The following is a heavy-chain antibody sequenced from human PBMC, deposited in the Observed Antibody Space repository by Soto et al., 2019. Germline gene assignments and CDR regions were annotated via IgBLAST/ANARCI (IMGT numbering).Heavy chain of an antibody. D-gene: IGHD1-26*01. CDR1: GFTVSSNY. CDR2: IYSAGNT. V-gene: IGHV3-66*01. CDR3: ARDFVVGGPTINYYYGMDV. J-gene: IGHJ6*02. Sequence: GGSLRLCCAASGFTVSSNYMSWVRQDPGKGLEWISIIYSAGNTYYADSVKGRFTISRDNSKNTLYLQMNSLGAEDTAVYYCARDFVVGGPTINYYYGMDVWGQGTTVTVSS.